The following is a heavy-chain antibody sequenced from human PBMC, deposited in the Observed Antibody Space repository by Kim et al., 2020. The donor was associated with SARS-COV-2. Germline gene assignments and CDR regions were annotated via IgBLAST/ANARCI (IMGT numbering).Heavy chain of an antibody. Sequence: GGSLRLSCAASGFTFSSYWMSWVRQAPGKGLEWVANIKQDGSEKYYVDSVKGRFTISRDNAKNSLYLQMNSLRAEDTAVYYCASSSLCSTSCYGGGAFDYWGQGTLVTVSS. D-gene: IGHD2-2*01. CDR2: IKQDGSEK. V-gene: IGHV3-7*01. CDR1: GFTFSSYW. CDR3: ASSSLCSTSCYGGGAFDY. J-gene: IGHJ4*02.